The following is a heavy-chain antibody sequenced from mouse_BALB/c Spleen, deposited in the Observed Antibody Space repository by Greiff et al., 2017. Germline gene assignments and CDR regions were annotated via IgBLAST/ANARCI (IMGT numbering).Heavy chain of an antibody. CDR3: AREGVTTVVATEDYYAMDY. CDR1: GYSITSGYY. CDR2: ISYDGSN. Sequence: VQLQQSGPGLVKPSQSLSLTCSVTGYSITSGYYWTWIRQFPGNKLEWMGYISYDGSNNYNPSLKNRISITRDTSKNQFFLKLNSVTTEDTATYYCAREGVTTVVATEDYYAMDYWGQGTSVTVSS. V-gene: IGHV3-6*02. J-gene: IGHJ4*01. D-gene: IGHD1-1*01.